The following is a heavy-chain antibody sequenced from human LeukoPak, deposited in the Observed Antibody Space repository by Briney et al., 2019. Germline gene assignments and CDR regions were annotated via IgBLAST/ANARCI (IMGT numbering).Heavy chain of an antibody. D-gene: IGHD3-16*01. CDR1: GGSISSGSYY. V-gene: IGHV4-61*02. CDR3: ARYDYVWGSYNAFDI. Sequence: SETLSLTCTVSGGSISSGSYYWRWIRQPAGKGLEWIGRIYTSGSTNYNPSLKSRVTISVDTSKNQFSLKLSSVTAADTAVYYCARYDYVWGSYNAFDIWGQGTMVTVSS. CDR2: IYTSGST. J-gene: IGHJ3*02.